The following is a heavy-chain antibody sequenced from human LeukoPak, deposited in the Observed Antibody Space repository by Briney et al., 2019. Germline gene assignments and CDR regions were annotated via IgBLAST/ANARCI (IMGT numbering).Heavy chain of an antibody. V-gene: IGHV4-39*07. D-gene: IGHD5-18*01. CDR3: ARARGYSYSDY. J-gene: IGHJ4*02. CDR1: GDSISSNSYY. Sequence: PSETLSLTCTASGDSISSNSYYWGWIRQSPGKGLEWIGSVYYSGTTYYNPSLKSRVTISVDTSKNQFSLKLNSVTAADTAVYYCARARGYSYSDYWGQGTLVTVSS. CDR2: VYYSGTT.